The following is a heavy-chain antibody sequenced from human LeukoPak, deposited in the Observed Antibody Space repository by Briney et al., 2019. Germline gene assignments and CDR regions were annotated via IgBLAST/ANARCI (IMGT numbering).Heavy chain of an antibody. D-gene: IGHD4-17*01. V-gene: IGHV4-34*01. J-gene: IGHJ6*02. Sequence: PSETLSLTCAVYGGSFSGYYWGWIRQPPGKGLEWIGEINHSGSTNYNPSLKSRVTISVDTSKNQFSLKLSSVTAADTAVYYCARGSGVTTSLYYYGMDVWGQGTTVTVSS. CDR2: INHSGST. CDR3: ARGSGVTTSLYYYGMDV. CDR1: GGSFSGYY.